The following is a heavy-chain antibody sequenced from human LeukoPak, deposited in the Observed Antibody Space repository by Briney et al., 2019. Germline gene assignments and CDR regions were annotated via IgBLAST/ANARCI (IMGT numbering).Heavy chain of an antibody. V-gene: IGHV3-74*01. J-gene: IGHJ4*02. CDR1: GFTFPTYW. D-gene: IGHD2-15*01. Sequence: PGGSLRLSCATSGFTFPTYWMHWVRQAPGKGLVWVSRVNSDGSRTDYADSVKGRFTVSRDNAKNTLYLQMNSLRAEGTAVYYCARREGYCSGGTCYFDNWGQGTLVTVSS. CDR3: ARREGYCSGGTCYFDN. CDR2: VNSDGSRT.